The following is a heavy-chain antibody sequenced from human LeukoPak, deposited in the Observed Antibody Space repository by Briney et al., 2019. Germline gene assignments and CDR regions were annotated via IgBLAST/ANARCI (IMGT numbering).Heavy chain of an antibody. CDR1: GGSISSGDYY. D-gene: IGHD3-22*01. Sequence: SETLSLTCTVSGGSISSGDYYWSWIRQPPGKGLEWIGYIYYSGSTYYNPSLKSRVTISVDTSKNQFSLKLSSVTAADTAVYYCARLTGDYYDSSGYLNFDPWGQGTLVTVSS. V-gene: IGHV4-30-4*01. J-gene: IGHJ5*02. CDR2: IYYSGST. CDR3: ARLTGDYYDSSGYLNFDP.